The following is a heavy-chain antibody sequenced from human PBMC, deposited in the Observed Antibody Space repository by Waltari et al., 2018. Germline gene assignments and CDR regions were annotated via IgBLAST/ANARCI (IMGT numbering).Heavy chain of an antibody. D-gene: IGHD3-3*01. J-gene: IGHJ4*02. V-gene: IGHV4-59*01. CDR1: GGSISSYY. Sequence: QVQLQESGPGLVKPSETLSLTCTVSGGSISSYYWSWIRPPPGTGLEWIGYIYYSGSTNYNPPLKSRVTISVDTSKNQFSLKLSSVTAADTAVYYCARGQPSNYDFWSGYSQSFDYWGQGTLVTVSS. CDR2: IYYSGST. CDR3: ARGQPSNYDFWSGYSQSFDY.